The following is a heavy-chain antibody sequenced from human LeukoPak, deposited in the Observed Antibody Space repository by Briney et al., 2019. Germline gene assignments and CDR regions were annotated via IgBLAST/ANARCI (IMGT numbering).Heavy chain of an antibody. CDR3: ARGLLIAARFFDY. CDR1: GGSFSGYY. Sequence: SETLSLTCAVYGGSFSGYYWSWIRRPPGKGLEWIGEINHSGSTNYNPSLKSRVTISVDTSKNQFSLKLSSVTAADTAVYYCARGLLIAARFFDYWGQGTLVTVSS. V-gene: IGHV4-34*01. J-gene: IGHJ4*02. D-gene: IGHD6-6*01. CDR2: INHSGST.